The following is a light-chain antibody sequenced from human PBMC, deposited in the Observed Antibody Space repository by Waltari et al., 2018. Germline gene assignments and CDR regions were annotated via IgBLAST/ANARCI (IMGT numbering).Light chain of an antibody. V-gene: IGKV3-15*01. CDR2: AGS. CDR3: QEFNNWPPWT. CDR1: QNIVTN. J-gene: IGKJ1*01. Sequence: EIVMTQSPAILSVSPGERVTLSCRASQNIVTNLAWYQQKAGQPPRLLIYAGSTRASGTPVRFSGSGSRTEFTLTISSLQSEDAAVYYCQEFNNWPPWTFDQGTKVEI.